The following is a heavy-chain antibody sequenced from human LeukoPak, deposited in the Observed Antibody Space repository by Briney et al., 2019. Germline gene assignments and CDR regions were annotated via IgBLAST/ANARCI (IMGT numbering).Heavy chain of an antibody. J-gene: IGHJ4*02. Sequence: ASVKVSCKASGGTFSSYAISWVRQAPGQGLEWMGGIIPIFGTATYAQKFQGRVTITTDESTSTAYMELSSLRSEDTAVYYCATPGWVARWLQNTSWDYYFDYWGQGTLVTVSS. CDR2: IIPIFGTA. V-gene: IGHV1-69*05. D-gene: IGHD5-24*01. CDR3: ATPGWVARWLQNTSWDYYFDY. CDR1: GGTFSSYA.